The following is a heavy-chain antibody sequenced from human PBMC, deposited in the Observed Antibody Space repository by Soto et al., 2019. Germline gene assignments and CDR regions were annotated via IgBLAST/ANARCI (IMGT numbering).Heavy chain of an antibody. Sequence: GGSLRLSCAASGFTVSSNYMSWVRQAPGKGLEWVSVIYSGGSTYYADSVKGRFTISRHNSKNTLYLQMNSLRAEDTAVYYCAGGDSSPYYYYYYMDVWGKGTTVTVSS. V-gene: IGHV3-53*04. CDR1: GFTVSSNY. CDR3: AGGDSSPYYYYYYMDV. J-gene: IGHJ6*03. D-gene: IGHD6-13*01. CDR2: IYSGGST.